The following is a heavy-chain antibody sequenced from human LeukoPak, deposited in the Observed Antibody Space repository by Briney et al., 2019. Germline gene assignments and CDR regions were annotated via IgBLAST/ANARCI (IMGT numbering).Heavy chain of an antibody. CDR2: ISYDGSNK. CDR1: GFTFSSYG. D-gene: IGHD5-24*01. CDR3: AKDRPQRWLQPYYFDY. J-gene: IGHJ4*02. Sequence: QSGGSLRLSCAASGFTFSSYGMHWVRQAPGKGLEWVAVISYDGSNKYYADSVKGRFTISRDNSKDTLYLQMNSLRAEDTAVYYCAKDRPQRWLQPYYFDYWGQGTLVSVSS. V-gene: IGHV3-30*18.